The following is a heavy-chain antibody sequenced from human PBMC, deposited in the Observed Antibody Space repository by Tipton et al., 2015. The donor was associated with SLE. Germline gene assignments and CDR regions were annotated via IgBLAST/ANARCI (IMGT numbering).Heavy chain of an antibody. CDR2: IYYSGST. J-gene: IGHJ3*02. V-gene: IGHV4-59*08. Sequence: LRLSCTVSGASISSYYWSWIRQPPGKGLEWIGYIYYSGSTIHNPSLKSRVTMSVDTSKNQFSLKLSSVTAADTAVYYCARGREYQLLYCAFDIWGQGTMVTVSS. CDR1: GASISSYY. D-gene: IGHD2-2*02. CDR3: ARGREYQLLYCAFDI.